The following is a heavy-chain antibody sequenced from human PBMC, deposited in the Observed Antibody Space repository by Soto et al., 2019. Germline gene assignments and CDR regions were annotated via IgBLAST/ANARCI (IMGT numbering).Heavy chain of an antibody. J-gene: IGHJ5*02. CDR1: GGSISDDTYY. CDR2: MYYSGTS. V-gene: IGHV4-39*01. D-gene: IGHD1-1*01. CDR3: ARLLCHSHNSVPLDP. Sequence: SETLSLTCTVSGGSISDDTYYWGWIRQPPGKGLEWIGSMYYSGTSSYNPSLKSRVSMSVDTSKKQLSLRLTSVTAADTAVYYCARLLCHSHNSVPLDPWCQGTLLTVSS.